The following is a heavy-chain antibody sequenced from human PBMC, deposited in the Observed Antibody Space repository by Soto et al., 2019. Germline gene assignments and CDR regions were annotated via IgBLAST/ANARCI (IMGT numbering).Heavy chain of an antibody. J-gene: IGHJ6*03. V-gene: IGHV3-66*01. CDR2: IYSGGST. D-gene: IGHD3-3*01. Sequence: QSGGSLRLSCAASGFTVSSNYMSWVRQAPGKGLEWVSVIYSGGSTYYADSVKGRFTISRDNSKNTLYLQMNSLRAEDTAVYYCARNPFLEWSRDDYYYYMDVWGKGTTVTVSS. CDR3: ARNPFLEWSRDDYYYYMDV. CDR1: GFTVSSNY.